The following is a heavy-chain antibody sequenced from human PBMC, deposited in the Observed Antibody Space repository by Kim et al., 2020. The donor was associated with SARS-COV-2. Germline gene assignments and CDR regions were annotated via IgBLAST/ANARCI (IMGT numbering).Heavy chain of an antibody. CDR1: GDTITSRDYY. V-gene: IGHV4-39*01. CDR2: IDYSGST. D-gene: IGHD3-10*01. J-gene: IGHJ4*02. Sequence: SETLSLTCIVSGDTITSRDYYWGWIRQSPGKGLEWIGMIDYSGSTFYNPSLFRRVTISVDTSKNQFSLKLNSMTAADTAVYYCMRALGGGPSRWGQGTLVTVSS. CDR3: MRALGGGPSR.